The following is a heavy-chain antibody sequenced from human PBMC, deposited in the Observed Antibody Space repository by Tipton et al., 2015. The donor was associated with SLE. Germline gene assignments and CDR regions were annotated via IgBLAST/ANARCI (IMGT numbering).Heavy chain of an antibody. CDR2: ISDDGFNE. D-gene: IGHD3-3*01. CDR3: ARDQVKIFGVVIPR. Sequence: RSLRLSCAASGFTFRSYAMHWVRQAPGKGLEWVAVISDDGFNEYYADSVKGRFTISRDNSKNTLYLQMNSLRAEDTAVYYCARDQVKIFGVVIPRWGQGTLVTVSS. CDR1: GFTFRSYA. J-gene: IGHJ4*02. V-gene: IGHV3-30*04.